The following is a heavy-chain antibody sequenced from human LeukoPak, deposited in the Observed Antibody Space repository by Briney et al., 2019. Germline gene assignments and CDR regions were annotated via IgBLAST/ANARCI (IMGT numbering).Heavy chain of an antibody. CDR2: IYHSGST. D-gene: IGHD2-15*01. V-gene: IGHV4-30-2*01. Sequence: SETLPLTCAVSGGSISSGGYSWSWIRQPPGKGLEWIGYIYHSGSTYYNPSPKSRVTISVDRSKNQFSLKLRSVTAADTAVYYCARAHCSGGSCYSIRFDPWGQGTLVTVSS. J-gene: IGHJ5*02. CDR1: GGSISSGGYS. CDR3: ARAHCSGGSCYSIRFDP.